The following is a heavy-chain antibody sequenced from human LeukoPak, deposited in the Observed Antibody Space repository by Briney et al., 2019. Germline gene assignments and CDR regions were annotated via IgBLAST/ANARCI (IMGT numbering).Heavy chain of an antibody. Sequence: GGSLRLSCAASGFTFSSYGMHWVRQPPGKGLEWVAFIRYDGTNKYYADSVKGRFTISRDNSKNTLYLQMNSLRAEDTAVYYCAKSYDSSGYFIQYWGQGTLVTVSS. J-gene: IGHJ1*01. CDR1: GFTFSSYG. CDR3: AKSYDSSGYFIQY. CDR2: IRYDGTNK. V-gene: IGHV3-30*02. D-gene: IGHD3-22*01.